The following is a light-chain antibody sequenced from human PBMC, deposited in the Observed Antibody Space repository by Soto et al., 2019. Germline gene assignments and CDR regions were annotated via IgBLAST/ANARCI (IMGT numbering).Light chain of an antibody. CDR3: QQRSNWPRT. J-gene: IGKJ1*01. Sequence: DIVLTQSPATLSLSPGERATLSCRASRSVSSYLAWYQQKSGQAPRLPIYDASNRATGIPARFSGSGSGTDFTLTISSLEPEDFAVYYCQQRSNWPRTFGQGTKVDIK. CDR1: RSVSSY. V-gene: IGKV3-11*01. CDR2: DAS.